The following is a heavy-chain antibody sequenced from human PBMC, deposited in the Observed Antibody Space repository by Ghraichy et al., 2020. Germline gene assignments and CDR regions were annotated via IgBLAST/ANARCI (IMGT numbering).Heavy chain of an antibody. J-gene: IGHJ4*02. CDR1: GASISRYY. V-gene: IGHV4-59*01. CDR3: AGDGNYHDAYGSLRDY. Sequence: SETLSLTCIVYGASISRYYWSWIRQPPGKGLTWIGFVDYTGRASYNPSLESRVSISVDTSKKQFSLRLNSVTAADTAVYYCAGDGNYHDAYGSLRDYWGQGTLVTVSS. CDR2: VDYTGRA. D-gene: IGHD3-22*01.